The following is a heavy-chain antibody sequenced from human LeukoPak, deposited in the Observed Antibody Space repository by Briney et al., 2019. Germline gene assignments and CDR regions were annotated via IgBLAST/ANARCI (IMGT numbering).Heavy chain of an antibody. V-gene: IGHV4-34*01. J-gene: IGHJ4*02. D-gene: IGHD3-9*01. CDR3: ARGHPVLRYFDWLFPPSFDY. CDR2: INHSGST. Sequence: SETLSLTCAVYGGSFSGYYWSWIRQPPGKGLEGIGEINHSGSTNYNPSLTSRVTISVDTSKNQFSLKLSSVTAADTAVYYCARGHPVLRYFDWLFPPSFDYWDQGTLVTVSS. CDR1: GGSFSGYY.